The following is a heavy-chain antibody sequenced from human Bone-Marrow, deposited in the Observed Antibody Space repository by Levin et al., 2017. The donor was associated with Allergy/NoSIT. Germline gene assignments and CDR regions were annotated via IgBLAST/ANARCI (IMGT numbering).Heavy chain of an antibody. J-gene: IGHJ6*02. Sequence: GFLRLSCAASGFTFSNAWMSWVRQAPGKGLEWVGRIKSKTDGGTTDYAAPVKGRITISRDDSKNTLYLQMNSLKTEDTAVYYCTTSGWPRGSYYGMDVWGQGTTVTVSS. CDR2: IKSKTDGGTT. CDR1: GFTFSNAW. D-gene: IGHD6-19*01. V-gene: IGHV3-15*01. CDR3: TTSGWPRGSYYGMDV.